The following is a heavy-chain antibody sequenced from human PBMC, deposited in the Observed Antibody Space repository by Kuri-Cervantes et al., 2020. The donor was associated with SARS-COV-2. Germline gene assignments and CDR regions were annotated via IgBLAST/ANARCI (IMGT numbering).Heavy chain of an antibody. CDR3: ARSEWELPKFDY. V-gene: IGHV4-38-2*02. Sequence: ESLKISCTVSGYSISSGYYWGWIRQPPGKGLEWIGSIYYSGSTYYNPSLKSRVTISVDTSKNQFSLKLSSVTAADTAVYYCARSEWELPKFDYWGQGTLVTVSS. D-gene: IGHD1-26*01. CDR2: IYYSGST. J-gene: IGHJ4*02. CDR1: GYSISSGYY.